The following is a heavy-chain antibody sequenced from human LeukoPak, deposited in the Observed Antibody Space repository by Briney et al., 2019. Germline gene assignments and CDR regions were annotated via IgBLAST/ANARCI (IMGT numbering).Heavy chain of an antibody. CDR1: GGSISSSY. Sequence: PSETLSLTCTVSGGSISSSYWCCIRQPPGKGLEWIGYIYYSGDTNYNPSPKSRVTISVDTSKNQFSLKLNSATAADTAVYYCASGPYYFFDFWGQGALVTVSS. CDR2: IYYSGDT. V-gene: IGHV4-59*01. J-gene: IGHJ4*02. D-gene: IGHD1-26*01. CDR3: ASGPYYFFDF.